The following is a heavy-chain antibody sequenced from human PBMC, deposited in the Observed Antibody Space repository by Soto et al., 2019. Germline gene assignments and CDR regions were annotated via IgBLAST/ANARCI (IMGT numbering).Heavy chain of an antibody. V-gene: IGHV3-23*01. Sequence: GGSLRLSCAASGFTFSSYAMSWVRQAPGKGLEWVSAISGSVGSTYYADSVKGRFTISRDNSKNTLYLQMNSLRAEDTAVYYCAKTPPGSSWYGEYFQHWGQGTLVTVSS. D-gene: IGHD6-13*01. CDR3: AKTPPGSSWYGEYFQH. J-gene: IGHJ1*01. CDR1: GFTFSSYA. CDR2: ISGSVGST.